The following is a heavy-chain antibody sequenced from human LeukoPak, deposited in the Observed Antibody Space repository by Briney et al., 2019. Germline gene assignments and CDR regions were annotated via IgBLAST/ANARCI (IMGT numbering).Heavy chain of an antibody. CDR1: GYTFTGYY. Sequence: ASVKVSCKASGYTFTGYYMHWVRQAPGRGLEWMGWINPNSGGTNYAQKFQGRVTMTRDTSISTAYMELSRLRSDDTAVYYCARVRGIYYGSGSYYYYYYYMDVWGKGTTVTISS. D-gene: IGHD3-10*01. V-gene: IGHV1-2*02. CDR2: INPNSGGT. CDR3: ARVRGIYYGSGSYYYYYYYMDV. J-gene: IGHJ6*03.